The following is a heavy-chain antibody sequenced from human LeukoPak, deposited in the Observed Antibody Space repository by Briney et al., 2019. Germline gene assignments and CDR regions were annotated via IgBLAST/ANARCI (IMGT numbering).Heavy chain of an antibody. CDR2: IYDSGST. J-gene: IGHJ4*02. CDR3: ARLGEYSSSWFFDY. V-gene: IGHV4-39*07. D-gene: IGHD6-13*01. CDR1: GGSIRSSYYY. Sequence: SETLSLTCTVSGGSIRSSYYYWGWIRQPPGKGLEWIGSIYDSGSTYYNPSLKSRVTISVDTSKNQFSLKLSSVTAADTAVYYCARLGEYSSSWFFDYWGQGTLVTVSS.